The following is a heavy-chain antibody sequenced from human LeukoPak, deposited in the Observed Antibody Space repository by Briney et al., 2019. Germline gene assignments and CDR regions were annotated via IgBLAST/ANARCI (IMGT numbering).Heavy chain of an antibody. J-gene: IGHJ4*02. CDR2: IHQHGNEK. Sequence: GGSLRLSCAASGFTFSSYGMHRVRQAPGKGLEWVASIHQHGNEKYFVDSVRGRFTISRDNAKNSLYLQMSSLRAEDTAVYYCATLNGPLFEYWGQGTLVTVSS. CDR3: ATLNGPLFEY. D-gene: IGHD2-8*01. V-gene: IGHV3-7*01. CDR1: GFTFSSYG.